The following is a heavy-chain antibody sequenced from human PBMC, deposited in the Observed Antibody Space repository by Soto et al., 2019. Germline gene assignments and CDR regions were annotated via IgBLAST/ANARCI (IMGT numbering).Heavy chain of an antibody. CDR2: INHSGST. J-gene: IGHJ4*02. CDR3: ARALFRQRYYFDY. CDR1: GGSFSGYY. V-gene: IGHV4-34*01. D-gene: IGHD3-16*01. Sequence: SETLSLTCAVYGGSFSGYYWSWIRQPPGKGLEWIGEINHSGSTNYNPSLKSRVTISVDTSKNQFSLKLSSVTAADTAVYYCARALFRQRYYFDYWGQGTLVTVSS.